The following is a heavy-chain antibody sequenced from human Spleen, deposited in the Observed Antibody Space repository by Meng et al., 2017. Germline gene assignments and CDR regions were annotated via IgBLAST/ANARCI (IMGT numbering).Heavy chain of an antibody. J-gene: IGHJ4*02. CDR1: GFTVSHNY. V-gene: IGHV3-53*01. CDR3: AKEAAYDFWSGYYWATAPFDY. D-gene: IGHD3-3*01. CDR2: IYSGGNT. Sequence: GESLKISCAASGFTVSHNYMSWVRQAPGEGLEWVSVIYSGGNTYYADSVKGRFTISRDNSKNTLYLQMNSLRAEDTAVYYCAKEAAYDFWSGYYWATAPFDYWGQGTLVTVSS.